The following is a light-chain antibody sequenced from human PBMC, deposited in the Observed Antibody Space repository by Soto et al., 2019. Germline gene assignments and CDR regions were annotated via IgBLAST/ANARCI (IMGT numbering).Light chain of an antibody. V-gene: IGKV3-15*01. CDR3: QQYHNWWT. J-gene: IGKJ1*01. CDR1: QSVSSN. Sequence: EIVMTQPPATLSVSPGERATLSCRASQSVSSNLAWYQQKPGQAPRLLIYGASTRATGVPTRFSGSGSWTEFTLTVSSLQSEDFAVYYCQQYHNWWTFGQGTKV. CDR2: GAS.